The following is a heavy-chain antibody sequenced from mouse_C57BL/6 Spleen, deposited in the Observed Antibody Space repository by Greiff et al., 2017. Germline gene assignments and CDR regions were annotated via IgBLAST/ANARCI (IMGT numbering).Heavy chain of an antibody. D-gene: IGHD2-4*01. CDR2: IYPGSGST. CDR1: GYTFTSYW. V-gene: IGHV1-55*01. J-gene: IGHJ2*01. Sequence: VQLQQPGAELVKPGASVKMSCKASGYTFTSYWITWVKQRPGQGLEWIGDIYPGSGSTNYNEKFKSKATLTVDTSSSTAYMQLSSLTSEDSAVYYCARSFGDYDPYYFDYWGQGTTLTVSS. CDR3: ARSFGDYDPYYFDY.